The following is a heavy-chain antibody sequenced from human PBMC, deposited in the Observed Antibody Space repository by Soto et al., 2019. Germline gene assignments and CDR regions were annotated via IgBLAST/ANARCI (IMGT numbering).Heavy chain of an antibody. J-gene: IGHJ4*02. CDR1: GDSISITSYY. V-gene: IGHV4-39*01. CDR2: IHYSGST. CDR3: ASTTDETLYFDY. D-gene: IGHD4-4*01. Sequence: QLQLQESGPGLVKPSETLSLTCTVSGDSISITSYYWGWVRQPPGKGLEWIGSIHYSGSTHYNPYLQSRVTISGDASKKQFSLKLRSVTAADTAVYYCASTTDETLYFDYWGQGTLVTVSS.